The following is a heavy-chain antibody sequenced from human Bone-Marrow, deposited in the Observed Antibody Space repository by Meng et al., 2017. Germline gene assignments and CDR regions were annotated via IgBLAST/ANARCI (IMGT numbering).Heavy chain of an antibody. J-gene: IGHJ6*02. CDR1: GYTFTGYY. CDR3: ARVSSGYDSTYYYYGMDV. Sequence: SVKVSCKASGYTFTGYYMHWVRQAPGQGLEWMGWIIPIFGTANYAQKFQGRVTITTDESTSTAYMELSSLRSEDTAVYYCARVSSGYDSTYYYYGMDVWGQGTMVTVSS. CDR2: IIPIFGTA. V-gene: IGHV1-69*05. D-gene: IGHD5-12*01.